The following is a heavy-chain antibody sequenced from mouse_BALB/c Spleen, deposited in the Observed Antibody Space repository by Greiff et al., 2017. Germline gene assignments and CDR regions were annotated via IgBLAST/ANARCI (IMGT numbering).Heavy chain of an antibody. CDR3: ARDGSSYGYFDV. Sequence: VKLQQSGAELVKPGASVKLSCKASGYTFTSYDINWVRQRPEQGLEWIGWIFPGDGSTKYNEKFKGKATLTTDKSSSTAYMQLSRLTSEDSAVYFYARDGSSYGYFDVWGAGTTVTVSS. J-gene: IGHJ1*01. V-gene: IGHV1-85*01. CDR1: GYTFTSYD. D-gene: IGHD1-1*01. CDR2: IFPGDGST.